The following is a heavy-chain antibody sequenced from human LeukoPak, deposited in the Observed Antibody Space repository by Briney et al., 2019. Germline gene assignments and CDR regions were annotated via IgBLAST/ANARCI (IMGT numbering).Heavy chain of an antibody. D-gene: IGHD2-15*01. CDR3: ARGPAAEEYYFDY. J-gene: IGHJ4*02. Sequence: GRSLRLSCAASGFTFSSYAMHWVRQAPGKGLEWVAVISYDGSNKYYADSVKGRFTISRDNSKNTLYLQMNSLRAEDTAVYYCARGPAAEEYYFDYWGQGTLVTVSS. V-gene: IGHV3-30*01. CDR2: ISYDGSNK. CDR1: GFTFSSYA.